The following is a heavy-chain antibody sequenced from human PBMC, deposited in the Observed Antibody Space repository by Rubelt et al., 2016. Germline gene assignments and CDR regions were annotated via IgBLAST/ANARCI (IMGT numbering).Heavy chain of an antibody. CDR3: ARLQWELSTIDF. J-gene: IGHJ4*02. Sequence: QVRLQQWGAGLFKPSETLSLTCAVYGGSFSGYYWTWIRQPPGKGLEWIGEINRSGSTNYNPSLKSRVTMSVDTSKNQFSLKLGSVTAADTAVYYCARLQWELSTIDFWGRGTLVTVSS. D-gene: IGHD1-26*01. V-gene: IGHV4-34*01. CDR1: GGSFSGYY. CDR2: INRSGST.